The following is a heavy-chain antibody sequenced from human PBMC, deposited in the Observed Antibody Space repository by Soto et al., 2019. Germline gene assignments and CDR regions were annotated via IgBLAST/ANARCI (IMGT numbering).Heavy chain of an antibody. J-gene: IGHJ4*02. CDR3: AKGPRLEMATDCYFDN. CDR1: GFTFSTYG. CDR2: ISYDGSNK. Sequence: QVQLVESGGGVVQPGRSLRLSCAASGFTFSTYGMHWVRQSPGKGLEWVAFISYDGSNKYYSDSVKGRFTISRDNSKNALYLQMNSLRGEDTAVYYCAKGPRLEMATDCYFDNWGQGTLVTVSS. D-gene: IGHD5-12*01. V-gene: IGHV3-30*18.